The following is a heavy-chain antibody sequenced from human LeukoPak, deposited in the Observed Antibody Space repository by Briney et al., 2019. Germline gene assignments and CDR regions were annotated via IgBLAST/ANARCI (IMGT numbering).Heavy chain of an antibody. D-gene: IGHD2-15*01. J-gene: IGHJ4*02. CDR2: FSSNGGST. Sequence: GGSLRLSCAASGFTFSSYAMHWVRQAPGKGLEYVSAFSSNGGSTYYANSVKGRFTISRDNSKNTLYLQMGSLRAEDMAVYYCARGRPAPLYCSGGSCYSDLDYWGQGTLVTVSS. CDR3: ARGRPAPLYCSGGSCYSDLDY. V-gene: IGHV3-64*01. CDR1: GFTFSSYA.